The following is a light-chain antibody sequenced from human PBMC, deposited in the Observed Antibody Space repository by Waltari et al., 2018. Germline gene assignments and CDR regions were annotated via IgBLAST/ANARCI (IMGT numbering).Light chain of an antibody. CDR3: QQYNSYSRT. CDR1: QSISSW. Sequence: DIQMTQSPSTLSASVGDSVTITCRASQSISSWLPWYQQKPGKAPKLLIYKASSLESGVPSRFSGSGSGTEFTLTISSLQPDDFATYYCQQYNSYSRTFGQGTKVEIK. V-gene: IGKV1-5*03. CDR2: KAS. J-gene: IGKJ1*01.